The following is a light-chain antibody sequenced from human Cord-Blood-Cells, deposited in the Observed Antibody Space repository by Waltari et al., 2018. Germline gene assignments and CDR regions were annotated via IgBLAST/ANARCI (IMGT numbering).Light chain of an antibody. CDR3: QQYGSSPYT. CDR2: GAS. V-gene: IGKV3-20*01. J-gene: IGKJ2*01. CDR1: QSVSRSY. Sequence: EIVLTQSPGTLSLSPGESATLSCRASQSVSRSYLAWYQQKPGQALRLLIYGASSGATGIPDRFSGSGSGTDFTLTISRLEPEDFAVYYCQQYGSSPYTFGQGTKLEIK.